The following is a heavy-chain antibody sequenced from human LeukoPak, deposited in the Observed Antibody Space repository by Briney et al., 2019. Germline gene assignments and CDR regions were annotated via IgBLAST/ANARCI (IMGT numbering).Heavy chain of an antibody. CDR3: ARDLGHTGYDLYDY. Sequence: GGSLRLSCAVSGLNFRGYWMAWVRQAPGKGLEWVANMKQDGSEKYYVDSVKGRFTISRDNAKNSLYLEMNSLRVEDTAVYYCARDLGHTGYDLYDYWGQGTLVTVSS. CDR1: GLNFRGYW. J-gene: IGHJ4*02. D-gene: IGHD5-12*01. CDR2: MKQDGSEK. V-gene: IGHV3-7*01.